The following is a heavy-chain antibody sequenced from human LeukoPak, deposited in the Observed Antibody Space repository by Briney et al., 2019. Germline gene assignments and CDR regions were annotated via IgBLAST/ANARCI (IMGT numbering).Heavy chain of an antibody. D-gene: IGHD4-23*01. CDR3: ARPTTVGNAFHI. CDR1: GYTFTSYY. Sequence: APVKVSCKTSGYTFTSYYIHWVRQAPGQGLEWMGIINPSGGSTAYAQKFQGRVTMTRDTSTNTVYMELSSLRSEDTAVYYCARPTTVGNAFHIWGQGTMVTVSS. J-gene: IGHJ3*02. V-gene: IGHV1-46*01. CDR2: INPSGGST.